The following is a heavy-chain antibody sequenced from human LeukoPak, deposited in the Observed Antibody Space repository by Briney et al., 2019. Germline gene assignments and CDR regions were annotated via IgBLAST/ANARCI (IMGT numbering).Heavy chain of an antibody. Sequence: PGGSLRLSCAASGSTFSSYGMHWVRQAPGKGLEWMGGFDPEDGETIYAQKFQGRVTMTEDTSTDTAYMELSSLRSEDTAVYYCATDLRGDSSGYYTFDYWGQGTLVTVSS. CDR3: ATDLRGDSSGYYTFDY. D-gene: IGHD3-22*01. CDR2: FDPEDGET. V-gene: IGHV1-24*01. CDR1: GSTFSSYG. J-gene: IGHJ4*02.